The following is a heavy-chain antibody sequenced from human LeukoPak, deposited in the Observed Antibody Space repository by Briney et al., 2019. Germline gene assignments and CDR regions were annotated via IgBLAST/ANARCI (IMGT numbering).Heavy chain of an antibody. CDR1: GFSFRDFG. Sequence: GGSLRLSCAVSGFSFRDFGFHWVRQAPGKGLEWVAVIWYDESKKYYADSVKGRFTISKDNSKNTLYLEMSSLRVEDTAVYYCAKWEGTRQFYFGYWGQGALVTVAS. V-gene: IGHV3-33*06. CDR3: AKWEGTRQFYFGY. J-gene: IGHJ4*02. D-gene: IGHD1-26*01. CDR2: IWYDESKK.